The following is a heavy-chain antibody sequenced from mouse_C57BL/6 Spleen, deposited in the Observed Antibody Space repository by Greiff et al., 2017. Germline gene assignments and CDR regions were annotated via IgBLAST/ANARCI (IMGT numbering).Heavy chain of an antibody. D-gene: IGHD5-5*01. CDR3: ARGYLREAMDY. CDR1: GFTFSDYY. J-gene: IGHJ4*01. Sequence: EVKLMESEGGLVQPGSSMKLSCTASGFTFSDYYMAWVRQVPEKGLEWVANINYDGSSTYYLDSLKSRFIISRDNAKNNLNLQRSSPKAEDTATYYCARGYLREAMDYWGQGTSVTVSS. CDR2: INYDGSST. V-gene: IGHV5-16*01.